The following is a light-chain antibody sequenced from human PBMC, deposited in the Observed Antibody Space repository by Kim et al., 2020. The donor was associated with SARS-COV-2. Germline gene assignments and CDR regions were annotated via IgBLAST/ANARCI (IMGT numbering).Light chain of an antibody. Sequence: SASVGDSVTITCRASQDIRDYLAWFQQKPGKPPKSLIYRASSLQSGVPSRFSGGGSGTDFTLTISSVQPEDFATYYCQQYNTYPLTFGGGTKLEI. CDR1: QDIRDY. CDR2: RAS. CDR3: QQYNTYPLT. J-gene: IGKJ4*01. V-gene: IGKV1-16*01.